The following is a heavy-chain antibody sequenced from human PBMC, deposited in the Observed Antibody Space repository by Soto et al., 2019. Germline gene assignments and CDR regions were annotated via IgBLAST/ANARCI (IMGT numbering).Heavy chain of an antibody. CDR3: AKGGKQLVRPYFDY. Sequence: PGGSLRLSCAASGFTFSSYGMHWVRQAPGKGLEWVSAISGSGGSTYYADSVKGRFTISRDNSKNTLYLQMNSLRAEDTAVYYCAKGGKQLVRPYFDYWGQGTLVTVSS. J-gene: IGHJ4*02. V-gene: IGHV3-23*01. CDR1: GFTFSSYG. CDR2: ISGSGGST. D-gene: IGHD6-13*01.